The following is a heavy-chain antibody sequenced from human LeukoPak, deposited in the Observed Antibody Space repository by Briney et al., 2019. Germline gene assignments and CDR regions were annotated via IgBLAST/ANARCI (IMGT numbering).Heavy chain of an antibody. Sequence: SETLSLTCAVSGYSISNSNCWGWIRQPPGEGLEWSGYIYYNGSIYYNPSLKSRVTMSVDTSKNQFSLKLSSVTAVDTAVYYCARWLRFDSAFDIWGQGTMVTVSS. CDR2: IYYNGSI. D-gene: IGHD5-12*01. V-gene: IGHV4-28*05. J-gene: IGHJ3*02. CDR1: GYSISNSNC. CDR3: ARWLRFDSAFDI.